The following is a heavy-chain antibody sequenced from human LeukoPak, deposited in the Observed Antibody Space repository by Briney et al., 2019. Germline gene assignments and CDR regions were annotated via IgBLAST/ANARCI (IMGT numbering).Heavy chain of an antibody. CDR2: INPNTGDT. Sequence: ASVKVSCKASGYTFTSYGISWVRQAPGQGLEWMGWINPNTGDTNYAPKFQGRFTMIKDTSNNSAYMELNKLTSDDTAVYYCGRGNKSFDPWGQGTLVTVSS. J-gene: IGHJ5*02. CDR3: GRGNKSFDP. CDR1: GYTFTSYG. V-gene: IGHV1-2*02.